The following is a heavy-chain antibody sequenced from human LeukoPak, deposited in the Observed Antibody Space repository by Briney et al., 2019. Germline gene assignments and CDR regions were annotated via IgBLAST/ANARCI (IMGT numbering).Heavy chain of an antibody. J-gene: IGHJ5*02. CDR2: IYYSGST. Sequence: SETLSLTCTVSGGSISSYYWSWIRQPPGKGLEWIGYIYYSGSTNYNPSLKSRVTISVDTSKNQFSLELSSVTAADTAVYYCARGRKITIFEWFDPWGQGTLVTVSS. CDR3: ARGRKITIFEWFDP. V-gene: IGHV4-59*01. CDR1: GGSISSYY. D-gene: IGHD3-3*01.